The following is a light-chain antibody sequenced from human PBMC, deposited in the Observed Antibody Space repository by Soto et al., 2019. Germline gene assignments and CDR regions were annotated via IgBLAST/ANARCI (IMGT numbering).Light chain of an antibody. CDR3: QQRSNWPPT. CDR1: QHAGNA. Sequence: EIVLTQSPATLSLSPRERATLSCTATQHAGNALAWYHQKRGQPPRLLIYSASNRATGIPARFSGSGSGTDFTLTISSLEPEDFATYYCQQRSNWPPTFGGGTKVEIK. V-gene: IGKV3-11*01. J-gene: IGKJ4*01. CDR2: SAS.